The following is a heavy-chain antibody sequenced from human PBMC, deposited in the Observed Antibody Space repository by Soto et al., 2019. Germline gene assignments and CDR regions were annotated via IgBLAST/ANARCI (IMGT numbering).Heavy chain of an antibody. CDR2: ISGSGGGT. V-gene: IGHV3-23*01. CDR3: AKDSRGLEEKVPRGWFDP. Sequence: EVKLLESGGGLVQPGGSLRLSCAASGFTFSTYGMTWVRQAPGKGLEWVSSISGSGGGTYYADSVQGRYIITRDNSKNMLYLQMNSLRDDDTAIYFCAKDSRGLEEKVPRGWFDPWGQGTLVTVSS. D-gene: IGHD6-25*01. CDR1: GFTFSTYG. J-gene: IGHJ5*02.